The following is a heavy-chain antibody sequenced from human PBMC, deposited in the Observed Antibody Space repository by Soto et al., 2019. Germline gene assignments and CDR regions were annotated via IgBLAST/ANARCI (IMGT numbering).Heavy chain of an antibody. CDR3: ARETSASGLPFDY. CDR1: GGSISSGGYS. D-gene: IGHD2-2*01. J-gene: IGHJ4*02. CDR2: IYHSGST. V-gene: IGHV4-30-2*01. Sequence: LSLTCAVSGGSISSGGYSWSWIRQPPGKGLEWIGYIYHSGSTYYNPSLKSRVTISVDRSKKQFSLKLSSVTAADTAVYYCARETSASGLPFDYWGQGALVTVSS.